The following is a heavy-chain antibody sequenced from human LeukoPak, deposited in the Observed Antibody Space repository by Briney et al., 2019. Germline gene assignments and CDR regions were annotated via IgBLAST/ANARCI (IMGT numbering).Heavy chain of an antibody. D-gene: IGHD4-17*01. CDR1: GFTFSSYG. V-gene: IGHV3-33*06. CDR3: AKSSHLGVTVTADY. J-gene: IGHJ4*02. CDR2: IWYDGSNK. Sequence: GGSLRLSCAASGFTFSSYGMHWVRQAPGKGLEWVAVIWYDGSNKYYADSVKGRFTISRDNSKNTLYLQMNSLRAEDTAVYYCAKSSHLGVTVTADYWGQGTLVTVSS.